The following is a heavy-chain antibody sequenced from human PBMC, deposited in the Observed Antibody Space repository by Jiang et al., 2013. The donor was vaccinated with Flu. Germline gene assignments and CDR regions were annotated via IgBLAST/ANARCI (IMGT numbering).Heavy chain of an antibody. Sequence: AMSWVRQAPGKGLEWVSAISGSGGSTYYADSVKGRFTISRDNSKNTLYLQMNSLRAEDTAVYYCAKLKGGATYDYWGQGTLVTVSS. CDR2: ISGSGGST. J-gene: IGHJ4*02. CDR3: AKLKGGATYDY. V-gene: IGHV3-23*01. D-gene: IGHD1-26*01. CDR1: A.